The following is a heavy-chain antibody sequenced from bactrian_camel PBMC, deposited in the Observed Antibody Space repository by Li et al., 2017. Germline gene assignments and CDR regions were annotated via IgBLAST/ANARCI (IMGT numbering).Heavy chain of an antibody. V-gene: IGHV3S60*01. CDR3: ANWGDNY. CDR1: GFIFSSCG. D-gene: IGHD5*01. J-gene: IGHJ4*01. CDR2: ISWRGASI. Sequence: HVQLVESGGGSVQTGESLKLSCATSGFIFSSCGMGWFRQAPGKEREGVSCISWRGASIDYSDSVKGRFTISRDNAKNTLYLQLNYLKTEDTAMYYCANWGDNYWGQGTQVTV.